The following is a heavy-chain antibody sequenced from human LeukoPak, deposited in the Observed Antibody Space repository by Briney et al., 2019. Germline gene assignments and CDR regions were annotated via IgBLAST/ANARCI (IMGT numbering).Heavy chain of an antibody. D-gene: IGHD3-9*01. V-gene: IGHV3-30*02. J-gene: IGHJ4*02. CDR2: IRYDGTNK. CDR3: AKGKILRYFDWLFDLDY. Sequence: GGSLRLSCAASGFTFSSYGMHWVRQAPGKGLEWVAFIRYDGTNKYYADSVKGRFTISRDNSKNTLYLQMNSLRAEDTAVYYCAKGKILRYFDWLFDLDYWGQGTLVTVSS. CDR1: GFTFSSYG.